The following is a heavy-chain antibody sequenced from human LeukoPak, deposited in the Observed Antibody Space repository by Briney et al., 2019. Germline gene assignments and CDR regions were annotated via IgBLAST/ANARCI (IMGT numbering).Heavy chain of an antibody. CDR3: ARGQGYESYYYMDV. D-gene: IGHD2-2*01. Sequence: GRSLRPSCAASGFTFSTYAIHWVRQAPGKGLEWVAVISFDGVNTFYADSVKGRFTISRDNSNNTVYLQMNNLRPEDTAVFYCARGQGYESYYYMDVWGKGTTVSVSS. V-gene: IGHV3-30*04. CDR2: ISFDGVNT. J-gene: IGHJ6*03. CDR1: GFTFSTYA.